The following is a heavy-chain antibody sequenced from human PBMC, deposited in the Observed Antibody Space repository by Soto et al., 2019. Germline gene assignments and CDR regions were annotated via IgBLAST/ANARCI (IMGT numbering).Heavy chain of an antibody. CDR1: GGSITRNNHY. V-gene: IGHV4-39*01. D-gene: IGHD6-19*01. J-gene: IGHJ4*02. CDR2: ILYSGST. CDR3: ARLVSSVWYPGSYFYY. Sequence: QLQLQESGPGLVKPSETLSLTCIVSGGSITRNNHYWGWIRQSPGKGLEWIGGILYSGSTNYNPSLKSRVTLSVESSKNQFALKMRSGPASDTAVYYLARLVSSVWYPGSYFYYWGQGTLVTVSS.